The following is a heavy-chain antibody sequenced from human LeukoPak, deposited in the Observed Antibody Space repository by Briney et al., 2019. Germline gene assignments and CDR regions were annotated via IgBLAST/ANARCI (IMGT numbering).Heavy chain of an antibody. J-gene: IGHJ4*02. CDR2: ISYDGSNK. CDR1: GFTFSSYG. CDR3: AEDPEMATITGHYFDY. V-gene: IGHV3-30*18. Sequence: PGGSLRLSCAASGFTFSSYGMHWVRQAPGKGLEWVAVISYDGSNKYYADSVKGRFTISRDNSKNTLYLQMNSLRAEDTAVYYCAEDPEMATITGHYFDYWGQGTLVTVSS. D-gene: IGHD5-24*01.